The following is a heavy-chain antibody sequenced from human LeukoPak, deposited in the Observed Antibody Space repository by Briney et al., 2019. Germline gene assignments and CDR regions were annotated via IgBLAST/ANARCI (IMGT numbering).Heavy chain of an antibody. CDR2: ISYDGSNK. Sequence: PGRSLRLSCAASGFTFSSYGMHWVRQAPGKGLEWVAVISYDGSNKYYADSVKGRFTISRDNTKNSLYLQLNSLRAEDTAVYYCARRYGSGSSDYYYYMDVWGKGTTVTVSS. CDR1: GFTFSSYG. J-gene: IGHJ6*03. CDR3: ARRYGSGSSDYYYYMDV. V-gene: IGHV3-30*03. D-gene: IGHD3-10*01.